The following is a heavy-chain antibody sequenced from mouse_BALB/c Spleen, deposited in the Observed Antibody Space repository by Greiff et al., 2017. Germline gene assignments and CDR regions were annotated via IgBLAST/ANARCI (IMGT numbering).Heavy chain of an antibody. D-gene: IGHD2-14*01. CDR1: GFTFSNYW. V-gene: IGHV6-6*02. Sequence: EVKVEESGGGLVQPGGSMKLSCVASGFTFSNYWMNWVRQSPEKGLEWVAEIRLKSNNYATHYAESVKGRFTISRDDSKSSVYLQMNNLRAEDTGIYYCAYYRYDSWFAYWGQGTLVTVSA. J-gene: IGHJ3*01. CDR3: AYYRYDSWFAY. CDR2: IRLKSNNYAT.